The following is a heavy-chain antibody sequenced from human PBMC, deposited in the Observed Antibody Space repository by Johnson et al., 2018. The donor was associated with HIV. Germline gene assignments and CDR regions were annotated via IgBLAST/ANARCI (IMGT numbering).Heavy chain of an antibody. CDR1: GFTFSSYA. CDR2: ISYDGSNQ. CDR3: ARDEGGSYEADAFDI. D-gene: IGHD1-26*01. J-gene: IGHJ3*02. Sequence: QVQLVESGGGVVQPGRSLRLSCAASGFTFSSYAMHWVRQAPGKGLEWVAVISYDGSNQYYADSVKGRFTISRDNSKNTVFLQMNSLRPEDTAMYYCARDEGGSYEADAFDIWGQGTMVTVSS. V-gene: IGHV3-30*04.